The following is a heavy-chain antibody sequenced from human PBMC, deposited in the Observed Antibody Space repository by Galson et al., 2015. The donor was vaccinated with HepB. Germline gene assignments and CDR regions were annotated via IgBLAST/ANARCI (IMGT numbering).Heavy chain of an antibody. CDR2: IWYDGSNK. V-gene: IGHV3-33*01. CDR3: ARDGVMITFGGVIAPQIYGMDV. D-gene: IGHD3-16*02. J-gene: IGHJ6*02. CDR1: GFTFSSYG. Sequence: SLRLSCAASGFTFSSYGMHWVRQAPGKGLEWVAVIWYDGSNKYYADSVKGRFTISRDNSKNTLYLQMNSLRAEDTAVYYCARDGVMITFGGVIAPQIYGMDVWGQGTTVTVSS.